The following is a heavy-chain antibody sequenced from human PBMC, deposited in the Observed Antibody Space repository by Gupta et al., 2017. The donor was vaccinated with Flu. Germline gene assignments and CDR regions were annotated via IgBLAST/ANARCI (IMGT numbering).Heavy chain of an antibody. CDR2: VHSGGST. J-gene: IGHJ4*02. V-gene: IGHV3-53*01. CDR3: ARDREKGGFAELFVY. Sequence: STNYMSWVRQAPGKGLEWVSVVHSGGSTFYPDSVKGRFTISRDNSKNTVYLQMNSLRAEDTAVYYCARDREKGGFAELFVYWGQGTLVTVSS. D-gene: IGHD3-10*01. CDR1: STNY.